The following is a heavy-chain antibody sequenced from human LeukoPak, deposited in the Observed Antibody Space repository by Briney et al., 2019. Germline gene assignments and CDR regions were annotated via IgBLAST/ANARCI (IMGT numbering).Heavy chain of an antibody. V-gene: IGHV3-11*01. CDR2: ISSSGSTI. J-gene: IGHJ4*02. CDR3: ARGLGSYRSNWQYYFDY. D-gene: IGHD6-13*01. Sequence: PGGSLRLSCAASGFTFSDYYMSWIRQAPGEGLEWVSYISSSGSTIYYADSVTGRFTISRDNAKNSLYLQMNSLRAEDTAVYYCARGLGSYRSNWQYYFDYWGQGTLVTVSS. CDR1: GFTFSDYY.